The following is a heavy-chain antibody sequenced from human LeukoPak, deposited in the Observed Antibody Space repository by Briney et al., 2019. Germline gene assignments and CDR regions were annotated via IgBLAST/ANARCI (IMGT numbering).Heavy chain of an antibody. CDR1: GFTFSSYA. J-gene: IGHJ4*02. CDR3: AREQIAAAGTLDY. V-gene: IGHV3-30-3*01. D-gene: IGHD6-13*01. CDR2: ISYDGSNK. Sequence: GGSLRLSCAASGFTFSSYAMHWVRQAPGKGLEWVAVISYDGSNKYYADSVKGRFTISRDNSKNTLYLQMNSLRAEDAAVYYCAREQIAAAGTLDYWGQGTLVTVSS.